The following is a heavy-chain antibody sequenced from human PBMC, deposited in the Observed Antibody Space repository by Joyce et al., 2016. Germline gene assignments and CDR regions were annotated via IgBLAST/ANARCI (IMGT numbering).Heavy chain of an antibody. Sequence: EAQLVESGGDFIKPGGSLRLSCAASGFTFSDAWLSWVRQAPGKGLEWVCRIKSKVDGETVDYATPARGRFTSSRDDSKNMLFLQMNSLKKEDTGIYYCTTDGAIASMYYYFGLDVWGRGTTVTVSS. J-gene: IGHJ6*02. CDR3: TTDGAIASMYYYFGLDV. V-gene: IGHV3-15*01. CDR2: IKSKVDGETV. D-gene: IGHD3-16*01. CDR1: GFTFSDAW.